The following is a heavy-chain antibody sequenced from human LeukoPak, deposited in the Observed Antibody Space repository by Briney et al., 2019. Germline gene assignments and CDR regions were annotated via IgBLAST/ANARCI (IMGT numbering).Heavy chain of an antibody. CDR2: ISGTGTST. V-gene: IGHV3-23*01. D-gene: IGHD6-19*01. CDR1: GFTFSNYA. Sequence: PGGSLRLSCAASGFTFSNYAMSWVRQAPGKGLEWVSGISGTGTSTYYAESVKGRFTVSRDNSKNTLYLQMNSLRAEDTAVYYCAKAVQWLAQYFDYWGQGTLVTIPS. CDR3: AKAVQWLAQYFDY. J-gene: IGHJ4*02.